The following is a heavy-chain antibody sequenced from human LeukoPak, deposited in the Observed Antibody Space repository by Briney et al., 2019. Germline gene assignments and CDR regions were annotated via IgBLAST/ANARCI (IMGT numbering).Heavy chain of an antibody. CDR3: ARDNFYGGNLIDY. D-gene: IGHD4-23*01. Sequence: GGSLRLSCAASGFTFSSYSMNWVRQAPGKGLEWVSSISSSSSYIYYADSVKGRFTISRDNAKNPLYLQMNSLRAEDTAVYYCARDNFYGGNLIDYWGQGTLVTVSS. V-gene: IGHV3-21*01. CDR1: GFTFSSYS. CDR2: ISSSSSYI. J-gene: IGHJ4*02.